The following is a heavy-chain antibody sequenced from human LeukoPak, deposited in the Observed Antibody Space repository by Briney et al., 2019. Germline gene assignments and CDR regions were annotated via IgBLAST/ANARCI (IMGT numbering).Heavy chain of an antibody. Sequence: SETLSLTCTVSGGSISSYYWSWIRQPPGKGLEWIGYIYTSGSTNYNPSLKSRVTISVDTSKNQFSLKLSSVTAADTAVYYCARHDYYGSGAIDYWGQGTLVTVSS. V-gene: IGHV4-4*09. CDR2: IYTSGST. J-gene: IGHJ4*02. CDR1: GGSISSYY. D-gene: IGHD3-10*01. CDR3: ARHDYYGSGAIDY.